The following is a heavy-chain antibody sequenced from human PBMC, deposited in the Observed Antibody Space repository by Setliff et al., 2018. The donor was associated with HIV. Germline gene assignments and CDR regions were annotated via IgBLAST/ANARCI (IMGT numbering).Heavy chain of an antibody. CDR2: ISSRSTYI. Sequence: PGGSLRLSCAASAFTFRRYSMNWVRQAPGKGLEWVSSISSRSTYIYYAESVKGRFTISRDNAKNSLYLQMNSLRAEDTAVYYCARDRIDIISDEPRDAFDIWGQGTMVT. CDR1: AFTFRRYS. CDR3: ARDRIDIISDEPRDAFDI. D-gene: IGHD2-15*01. J-gene: IGHJ3*02. V-gene: IGHV3-21*01.